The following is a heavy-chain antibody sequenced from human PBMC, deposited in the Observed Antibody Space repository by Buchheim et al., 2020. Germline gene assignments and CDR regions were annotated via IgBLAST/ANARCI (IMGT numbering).Heavy chain of an antibody. V-gene: IGHV3-23*01. CDR3: ANLRDDYGDYEDWFDP. CDR2: ISGSGGST. Sequence: EVQLLESGGGLVQPGGSLRLSCAASGFTFSSYAMSWVRQAPGKGLEWVSAISGSGGSTYYADSVKGRLTISRDNSKNTMYLQMNSLRAEDTAVYYCANLRDDYGDYEDWFDPWGQGTL. CDR1: GFTFSSYA. J-gene: IGHJ5*02. D-gene: IGHD4-17*01.